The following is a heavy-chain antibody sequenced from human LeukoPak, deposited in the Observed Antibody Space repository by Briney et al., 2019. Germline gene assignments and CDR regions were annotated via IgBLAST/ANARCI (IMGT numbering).Heavy chain of an antibody. Sequence: GGSLRLSCAASGFTFSSYEMNWVRQAPGKGLEWVSVISGSGDTTDNADSVKGRFTISRDNSKNTLYLQMNSLRAEDTAVYYCAKGGAVSSKSITMVRGTRRYYYYMDVWGKGTTVTISS. J-gene: IGHJ6*03. V-gene: IGHV3-23*01. CDR1: GFTFSSYE. CDR3: AKGGAVSSKSITMVRGTRRYYYYMDV. CDR2: ISGSGDTT. D-gene: IGHD3-10*01.